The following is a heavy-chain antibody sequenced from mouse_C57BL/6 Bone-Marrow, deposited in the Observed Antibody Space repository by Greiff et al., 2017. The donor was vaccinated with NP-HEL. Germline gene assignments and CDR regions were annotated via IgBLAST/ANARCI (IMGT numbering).Heavy chain of an antibody. CDR1: GFNIKDDY. Sequence: EVQRVESGAELVRPGASVKLSCTASGFNIKDDYMHWVKQRPEQGLEWIGWIDPENGDTEYASKFQGKATITADTSSNTAYLQLSSLTSEDTAVYYCTTFPYYGSSQYYFDYWGQGTTLTVSS. CDR2: IDPENGDT. CDR3: TTFPYYGSSQYYFDY. D-gene: IGHD1-1*01. J-gene: IGHJ2*01. V-gene: IGHV14-4*01.